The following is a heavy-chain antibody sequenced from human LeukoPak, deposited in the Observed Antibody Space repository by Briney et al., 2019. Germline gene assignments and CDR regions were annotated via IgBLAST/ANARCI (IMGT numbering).Heavy chain of an antibody. Sequence: PGGSLRLSCAASGFTFSTYAMSWVRQAPGKGLEWVSAISGRGVSTSYADSVRGRFTISRDNSKNTLYLQMNSLRAEDTAVYYCAEAASGNWNDVSDYWGQGTLVTVSS. V-gene: IGHV3-23*01. J-gene: IGHJ4*02. CDR1: GFTFSTYA. D-gene: IGHD1-20*01. CDR3: AEAASGNWNDVSDY. CDR2: ISGRGVST.